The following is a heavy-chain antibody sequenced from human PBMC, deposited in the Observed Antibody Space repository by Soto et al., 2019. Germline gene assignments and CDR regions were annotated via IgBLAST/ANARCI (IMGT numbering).Heavy chain of an antibody. CDR2: TYYSSKWYN. D-gene: IGHD5-12*01. V-gene: IGHV6-1*01. CDR1: WDSISNNWGG. J-gene: IGHJ4*02. CDR3: TRGWLQTGFHY. Sequence: QTLSLTCAISWDSISNNWGGWKWIKQSPSRGLEWLGRTYYSSKWYNDYAESVKSRITINPDTSKNQFSLHLNSVTPEDTAVYYCTRGWLQTGFHYWGQGTVVTVSS.